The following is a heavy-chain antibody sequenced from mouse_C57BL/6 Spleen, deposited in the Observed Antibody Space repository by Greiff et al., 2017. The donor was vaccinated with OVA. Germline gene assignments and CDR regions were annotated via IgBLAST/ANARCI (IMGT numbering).Heavy chain of an antibody. V-gene: IGHV1-69*01. CDR2: IDPSDSYT. D-gene: IGHD1-1*01. J-gene: IGHJ1*03. CDR3: SRSPRYYGSSYGYIDV. CDR1: GYTFTSYW. Sequence: VQLQQPGAELVMPGASVKLSCKASGYTFTSYWMHWVKQRPGQGLEWIGEIDPSDSYTNYNQKFKGKSTLTVDKSSSTAYMQLSSLTSEDSAVYYWSRSPRYYGSSYGYIDVWGTGTTVTVSS.